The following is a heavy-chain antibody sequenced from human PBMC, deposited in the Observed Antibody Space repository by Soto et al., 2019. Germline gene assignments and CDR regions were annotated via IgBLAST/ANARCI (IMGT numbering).Heavy chain of an antibody. D-gene: IGHD1-20*01. CDR1: GYTFIEYY. CDR2: INPNSGGT. Sequence: QVRLVQSGAEVKKPGASVKVSCKASGYTFIEYYIHWVRQAPGQGLEWMGWINPNSGGTKYAQMFQGRVTMTRDTSTSTAYMDLSRLRSDDTAVYYCARERYSRKFDGILYWGQGTLVTVSS. J-gene: IGHJ4*02. CDR3: ARERYSRKFDGILY. V-gene: IGHV1-2*02.